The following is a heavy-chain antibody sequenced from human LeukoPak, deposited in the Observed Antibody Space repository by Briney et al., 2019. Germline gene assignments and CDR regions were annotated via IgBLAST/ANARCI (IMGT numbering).Heavy chain of an antibody. CDR1: GGSISSYY. Sequence: PSETLPLTCTVSGGSISSYYWSWIRQPAGRGLEWIGRIYTSGSTNYNPSLKSRVTMSVDTSKNQFSLKLSSVTAADTAVYYCAREEAAAGHNYYYYYGMDVWGQGTTVTVSS. V-gene: IGHV4-4*07. J-gene: IGHJ6*02. CDR3: AREEAAAGHNYYYYYGMDV. CDR2: IYTSGST. D-gene: IGHD6-13*01.